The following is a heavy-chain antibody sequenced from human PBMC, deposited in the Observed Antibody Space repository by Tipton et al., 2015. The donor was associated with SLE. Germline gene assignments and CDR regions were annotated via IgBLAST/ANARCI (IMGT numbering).Heavy chain of an antibody. CDR1: GFVFSSYG. CDR3: ARDGGGDGGYEGRYFDH. J-gene: IGHJ4*02. V-gene: IGHV3-33*01. D-gene: IGHD5-12*01. CDR2: IWYDGRDK. Sequence: SLRLSCAASGFVFSSYGIHWVRQAPGKGLEWVAVIWYDGRDKYYGDSVKGRFTISRDNSKNTVLLQMDSLRAEDTAVYFCARDGGGDGGYEGRYFDHWGQGTLVTVSS.